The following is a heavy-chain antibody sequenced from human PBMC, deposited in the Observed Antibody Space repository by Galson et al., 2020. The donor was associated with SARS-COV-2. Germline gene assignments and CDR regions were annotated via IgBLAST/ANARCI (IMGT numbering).Heavy chain of an antibody. J-gene: IGHJ4*02. Sequence: GGSLRLSCAASGFTFGDHCLAWFRRAPGKGLEYISYIRSKTYGGAAEYAASVAGRFTISRDDSKSIVYLQMSSRKAEDAAVYYCARGDTGSYYDVFFEYWGQGALVTVSS. V-gene: IGHV3-49*03. CDR3: ARGDTGSYYDVFFEY. D-gene: IGHD1-26*01. CDR1: GFTFGDHC. CDR2: IRSKTYGGAA.